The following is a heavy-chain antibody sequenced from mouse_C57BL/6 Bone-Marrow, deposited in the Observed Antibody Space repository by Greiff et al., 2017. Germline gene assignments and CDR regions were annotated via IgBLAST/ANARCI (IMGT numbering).Heavy chain of an antibody. CDR1: GYAFSSSW. V-gene: IGHV1-82*01. J-gene: IGHJ4*01. CDR3: ARWDYGIAMDY. Sequence: QVQLQQSGPELVKPGASVKISCKASGYAFSSSWMNWVKQRPGKGLEWIGRFYPGDGDTNYNGKFKGKATLTADKSSSTAYMQLSSLTSEDSAVYFCARWDYGIAMDYWGQGTSVTVSS. CDR2: FYPGDGDT. D-gene: IGHD1-1*01.